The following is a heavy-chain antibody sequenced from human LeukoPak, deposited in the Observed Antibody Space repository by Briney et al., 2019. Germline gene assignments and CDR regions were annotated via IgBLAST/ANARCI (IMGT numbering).Heavy chain of an antibody. J-gene: IGHJ4*02. Sequence: PGGSLRLSCAASGFTVSSNYMSWVRQAPGKGLEWVSVIYSGGSTYYADSVKGRFTISRDNSKNTLYLQMNSLRAEDTAVYYCARVQAGSGWYQYFDYWGQGTLVAVSS. D-gene: IGHD6-19*01. CDR3: ARVQAGSGWYQYFDY. CDR1: GFTVSSNY. CDR2: IYSGGST. V-gene: IGHV3-53*01.